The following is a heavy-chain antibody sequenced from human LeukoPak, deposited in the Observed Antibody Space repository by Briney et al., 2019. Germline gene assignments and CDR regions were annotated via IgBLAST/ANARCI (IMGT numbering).Heavy chain of an antibody. J-gene: IGHJ6*02. CDR3: ARRGYYYYGLDV. Sequence: GESLRISCKGSGYSFTSYWISWLRQMPGKGLEWMGRIDPSDSYVNYSPSFQGHVTISADKSISTAYLQWSSLKASDTAIYYCARRGYYYYGLDVWGQGTTVTVSS. CDR2: IDPSDSYV. V-gene: IGHV5-10-1*01. CDR1: GYSFTSYW.